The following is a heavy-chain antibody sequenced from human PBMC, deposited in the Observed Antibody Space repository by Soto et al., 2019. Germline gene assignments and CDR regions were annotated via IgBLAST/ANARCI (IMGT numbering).Heavy chain of an antibody. CDR2: ISSNGGST. D-gene: IGHD5-18*01. CDR3: VKILQYSYGLPH. V-gene: IGHV3-64D*06. J-gene: IGHJ4*02. CDR1: GFTFRSYA. Sequence: GGSMGLSSSASGFTFRSYAMHWVRQAPGKGLEYVSVISSNGGSTYYADSVKGRFTISRDNSKNTLYLQMSSLRAEDTAVYYCVKILQYSYGLPHWGQGTLVTVSS.